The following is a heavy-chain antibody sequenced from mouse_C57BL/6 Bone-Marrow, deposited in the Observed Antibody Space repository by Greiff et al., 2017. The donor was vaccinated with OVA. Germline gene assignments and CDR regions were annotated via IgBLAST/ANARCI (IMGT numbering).Heavy chain of an antibody. CDR1: GYTFTSYW. CDR3: ARQDSSGYHYYAMDY. J-gene: IGHJ4*01. CDR2: IHPNSGST. D-gene: IGHD3-2*02. V-gene: IGHV1-64*01. Sequence: VQLQQPGAELVKPGASVKLSCKASGYTFTSYWMHWVKQRPGQGLEWIGMIHPNSGSTNYNEKFKSKATLTVDKSSSTAYMQLSSLTSEDSAVYYCARQDSSGYHYYAMDYWGQGTSVTVSS.